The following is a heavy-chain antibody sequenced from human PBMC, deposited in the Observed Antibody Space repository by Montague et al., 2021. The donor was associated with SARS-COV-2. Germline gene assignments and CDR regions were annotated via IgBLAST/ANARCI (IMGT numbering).Heavy chain of an antibody. D-gene: IGHD1-26*01. CDR3: ARGYSGNYYSAFGI. CDR1: GFIFSSYA. J-gene: IGHJ3*02. V-gene: IGHV3-30-3*01. Sequence: SLRLSCAVSGFIFSSYAMHWVRQTPGKGLEWVAVISYDGSNEYYADSVKGRFTISRDNSKNTLYLQMNSLRTEDTAVYYCARGYSGNYYSAFGIWGQGTMVTVSS. CDR2: ISYDGSNE.